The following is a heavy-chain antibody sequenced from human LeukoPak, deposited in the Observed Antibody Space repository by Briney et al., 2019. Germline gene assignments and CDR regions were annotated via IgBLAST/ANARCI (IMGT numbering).Heavy chain of an antibody. CDR2: ISAYNGNT. CDR1: GYTFTSYG. Sequence: ASVKVSCKASGYTFTSYGISWVRQAPGQGREWMGWISAYNGNTNYAQKLQGRVTMTTDTSTSTAYMELRSLRSDDTAVYYCARTGYSSGWYEIYYFDYWGQGTLVTVSS. D-gene: IGHD6-19*01. J-gene: IGHJ4*02. CDR3: ARTGYSSGWYEIYYFDY. V-gene: IGHV1-18*01.